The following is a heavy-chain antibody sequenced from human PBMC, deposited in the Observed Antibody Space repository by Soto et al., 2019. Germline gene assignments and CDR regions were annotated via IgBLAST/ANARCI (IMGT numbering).Heavy chain of an antibody. D-gene: IGHD4-17*01. V-gene: IGHV3-9*01. Sequence: EVQLVESGGGLVQPGRSLRLSCAASGFTFDDYAMHWVRQAPGKGLEWDSGISWNSGSIGYADSVKGRFTISRDNAKNSLYLQMNSLRAEDTAVYYCAKGLRGYYYYKDVWGKGTTVTVAS. CDR2: ISWNSGSI. CDR3: AKGLRGYYYYKDV. J-gene: IGHJ6*03. CDR1: GFTFDDYA.